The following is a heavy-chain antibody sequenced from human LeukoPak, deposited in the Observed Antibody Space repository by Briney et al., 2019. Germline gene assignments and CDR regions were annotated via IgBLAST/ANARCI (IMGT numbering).Heavy chain of an antibody. D-gene: IGHD5-18*01. V-gene: IGHV3-66*01. J-gene: IGHJ4*02. CDR2: IYGPGSI. CDR3: TRYRGDSNGYVNY. CDR1: RFFLSRSF. Sequence: GGSLRLSCAPSRFFLSRSFPRWLRQAPGKGLEWVSVIYGPGSIYYADSVKGRFTISRDNSKSALYLQMNSLRAEDSTVYYCTRYRGDSNGYVNYWGQGALVTVSS.